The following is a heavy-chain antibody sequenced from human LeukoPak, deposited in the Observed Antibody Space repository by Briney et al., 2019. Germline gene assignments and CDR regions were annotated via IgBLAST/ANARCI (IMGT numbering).Heavy chain of an antibody. CDR3: ARSVWPEDY. D-gene: IGHD2-21*01. Sequence: GGSLRLSCAASGFTFSSYWMSWVRQAPGKGLEWVANIEKDGSDKYYVDSVKGRFTISRDNAKTSVYLQMNSLRAEDSAVYSCARSVWPEDYWGQGTLVTVSS. CDR2: IEKDGSDK. J-gene: IGHJ4*02. CDR1: GFTFSSYW. V-gene: IGHV3-7*01.